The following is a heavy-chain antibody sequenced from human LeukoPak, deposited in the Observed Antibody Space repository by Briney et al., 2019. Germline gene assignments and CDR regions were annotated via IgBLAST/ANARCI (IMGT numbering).Heavy chain of an antibody. CDR2: IKSKTYGGTT. J-gene: IGHJ3*01. Sequence: PGGSLRLSCEASGFTFSNAWMGWVRQAPQKGLEWVGRIKSKTYGGTTDYAAPVQGRFTVSRDDSKNTLYLQMHSLKSEDTAVYYCTTLDDIFGNHGDVWGQGTMVTVSS. CDR1: GFTFSNAW. CDR3: TTLDDIFGNHGDV. D-gene: IGHD3-9*01. V-gene: IGHV3-15*01.